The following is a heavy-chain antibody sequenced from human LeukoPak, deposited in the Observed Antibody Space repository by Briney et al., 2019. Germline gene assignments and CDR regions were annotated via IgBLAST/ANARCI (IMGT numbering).Heavy chain of an antibody. J-gene: IGHJ4*02. D-gene: IGHD3-10*01. CDR3: ASESTSGLPAVGFDF. CDR1: GYSISSVSY. V-gene: IGHV4-38-2*01. Sequence: PSETLSLTCAVSGYSISSVSYWGWIRQPPGKGLEWIGSGYHTGSTFYNPSLKSRVSISVDTSKNQFSLKLSSVTAADTAVYYCASESTSGLPAVGFDFWGQGTLVTVSS. CDR2: GYHTGST.